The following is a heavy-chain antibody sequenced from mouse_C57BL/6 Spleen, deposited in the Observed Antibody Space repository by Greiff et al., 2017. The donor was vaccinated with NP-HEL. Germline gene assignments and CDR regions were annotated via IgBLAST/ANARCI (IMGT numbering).Heavy chain of an antibody. D-gene: IGHD1-1*01. V-gene: IGHV1-78*01. Sequence: VQLQQSDAELVKPGASVKISCKVSGYTFTDHTIHWLKQRPEQGLEWIGYIYPRDGSTKYNEQCKDKAKLTADKYSSTAYMQLNSLTSEDSAVYFCARPHDYGSSQGYFDVWGTGTTVTVSS. CDR3: ARPHDYGSSQGYFDV. CDR2: IYPRDGST. CDR1: GYTFTDHT. J-gene: IGHJ1*03.